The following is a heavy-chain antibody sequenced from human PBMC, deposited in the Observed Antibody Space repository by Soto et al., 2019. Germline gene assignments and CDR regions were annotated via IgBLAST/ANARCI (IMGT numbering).Heavy chain of an antibody. D-gene: IGHD6-19*01. CDR2: ISGYNGNT. V-gene: IGHV1-18*01. Sequence: EASVKVSCKTSGYTFSNYGINWVRQAPGQGLEWMGWISGYNGNTNYAQTVQGRVTMTTDTSTGTVYMELRSLKSDDTAIYYCSRFIMVGGWFDPNYYHGMDVWGQGTTVTVSS. CDR3: SRFIMVGGWFDPNYYHGMDV. J-gene: IGHJ6*02. CDR1: GYTFSNYG.